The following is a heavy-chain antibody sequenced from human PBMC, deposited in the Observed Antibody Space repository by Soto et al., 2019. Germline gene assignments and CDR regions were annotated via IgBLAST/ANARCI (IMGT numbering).Heavy chain of an antibody. Sequence: EVQLVESGGDLVQPGGSLRLSCGTSGFTFSSYWLSWVRQAPGKGLEWVATIKEDGSEKFYVDSVKGRFTISRDNAKKLMYLQMNSLRAEDTAMYYCARYVAAFDYWGQGTLVTVSS. CDR2: IKEDGSEK. J-gene: IGHJ4*02. V-gene: IGHV3-7*04. CDR1: GFTFSSYW. D-gene: IGHD6-19*01. CDR3: ARYVAAFDY.